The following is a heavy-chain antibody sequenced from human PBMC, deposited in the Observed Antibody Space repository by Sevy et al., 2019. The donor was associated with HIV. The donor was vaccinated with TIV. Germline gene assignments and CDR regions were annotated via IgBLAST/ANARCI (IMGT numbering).Heavy chain of an antibody. V-gene: IGHV4-39*01. CDR3: ARQGGLVDRAFDY. J-gene: IGHJ4*02. CDR2: IYYSGST. CDR1: GVSISSSSYD. Sequence: SETLSLTCSVSGVSISSSSYDWGWIRQPPGKGLEWIGSIYYSGSTYYNPSLMSRVTVSVDTSKNQFSLNLNSVTAADTALYYCARQGGLVDRAFDYWGQGTLVTVSS. D-gene: IGHD3-10*01.